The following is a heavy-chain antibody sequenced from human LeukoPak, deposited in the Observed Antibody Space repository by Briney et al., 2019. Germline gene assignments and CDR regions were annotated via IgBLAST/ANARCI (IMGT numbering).Heavy chain of an antibody. Sequence: SETLSLTCTVSGSSISSSSYYWGWIRQPPGKGLEWIGSIYYSGSTYYNPSLKSRVTISVDTSKNQFSLKLSSVTAADTAVYYCARLVVVPAGSWFDPWGQGTLVTVSS. CDR3: ARLVVVPAGSWFDP. CDR1: GSSISSSSYY. D-gene: IGHD3-22*01. V-gene: IGHV4-39*01. J-gene: IGHJ5*02. CDR2: IYYSGST.